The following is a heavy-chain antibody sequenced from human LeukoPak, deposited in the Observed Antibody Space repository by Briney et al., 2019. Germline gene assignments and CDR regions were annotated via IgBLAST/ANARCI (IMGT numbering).Heavy chain of an antibody. J-gene: IGHJ4*02. Sequence: SETLSLTCTVSGGSISSSSYYWGWIRQPPGKGLEWIGYIYYSGSTNYNPSLKSRVTISVDTSKNQFSLKLSSVTAADTAVYYCARVAPGGYFDYWGQGTLVTVSS. CDR1: GGSISSSSYY. CDR2: IYYSGST. CDR3: ARVAPGGYFDY. V-gene: IGHV4-61*05.